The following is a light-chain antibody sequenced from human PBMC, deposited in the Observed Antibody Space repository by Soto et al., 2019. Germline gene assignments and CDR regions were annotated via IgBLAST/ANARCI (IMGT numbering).Light chain of an antibody. CDR3: SSNTSGSTPLV. CDR1: SSDVGGYNY. J-gene: IGLJ1*01. Sequence: QSVLTPPASGSGCNEQSITISCPRTSSDVGGYNYVSWYQQHPDKAPKLMIYEARNRPTGDSNRFLDSKSANTASPTISGLEAEYEADYYRSSNTSGSTPLVFGTGTRV. CDR2: EAR. V-gene: IGLV2-14*01.